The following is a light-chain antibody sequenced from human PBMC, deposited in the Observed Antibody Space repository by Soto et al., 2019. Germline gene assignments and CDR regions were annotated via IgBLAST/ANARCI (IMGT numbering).Light chain of an antibody. Sequence: DIVLTQSPATLSLSPGNRVTLSCRANERISHSLAWYQQKPGQAPRILIYDASFRATGIPERFSGSGSGTGFTLSISSLEPEDFAVYYSQLSQQRSSWPPIAFGQGTRLDLK. V-gene: IGKV3-11*01. CDR3: QLSQQRSSWPPIA. CDR1: ERISHS. J-gene: IGKJ5*01. CDR2: DAS.